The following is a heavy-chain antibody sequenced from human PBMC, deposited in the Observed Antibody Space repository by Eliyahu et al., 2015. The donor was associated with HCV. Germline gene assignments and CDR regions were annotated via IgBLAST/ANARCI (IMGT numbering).Heavy chain of an antibody. CDR1: EFAVSYNF. V-gene: IGHV3-53*01. CDR2: IFSDGDT. CDR3: AKEDNGLDY. J-gene: IGHJ4*02. D-gene: IGHD2-8*01. Sequence: EVQLVESGGDLIQPGGSLRLSCVASEFAVSYNFMGWVRQPPGKGPEWVSVIFSDGDTFYAGSVKGRFTISRDNSNKTIYLEMDGLRVEDTAVYLCAKEDNGLDYWGQGTLVTVSS.